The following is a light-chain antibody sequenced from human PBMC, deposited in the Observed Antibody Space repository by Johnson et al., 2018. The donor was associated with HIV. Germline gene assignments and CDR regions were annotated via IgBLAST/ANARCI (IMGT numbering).Light chain of an antibody. CDR1: SSNIGNNY. V-gene: IGLV1-51*02. Sequence: QSVLTHPPSVSAAPGQKVTISCSGSSSNIGNNYVSWYQQLPGTAPKLLIYENNKRPSGIPDRFSGSKSGTSATLGIAGLQTGDEADYYCGTWDNSLSTCAVFGTGTKVTVL. CDR2: ENN. J-gene: IGLJ1*01. CDR3: GTWDNSLSTCAV.